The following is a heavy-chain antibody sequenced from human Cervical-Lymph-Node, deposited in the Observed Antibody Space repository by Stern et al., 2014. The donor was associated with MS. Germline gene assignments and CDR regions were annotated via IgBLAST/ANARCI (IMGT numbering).Heavy chain of an antibody. Sequence: QVQLVQSGAQVKKPGASVKVSCKGSGYTFIRYYIHWVRQAPGQGLEWMGIVNANGGSARYAQKFQGRVDMASDTSTSTVSMELSSLRSEDTAVYYCATLYDSSGNYGMEVWGQGTTVIVSS. D-gene: IGHD5/OR15-5a*01. CDR1: GYTFIRYY. J-gene: IGHJ6*02. V-gene: IGHV1-46*01. CDR2: VNANGGSA. CDR3: ATLYDSSGNYGMEV.